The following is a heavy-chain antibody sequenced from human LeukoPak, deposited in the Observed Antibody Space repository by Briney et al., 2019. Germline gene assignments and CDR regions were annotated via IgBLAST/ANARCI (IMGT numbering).Heavy chain of an antibody. D-gene: IGHD6-6*01. V-gene: IGHV4-39*07. CDR3: ARGLAARFDDY. Sequence: SETLSLTCTVSGGSISSSSYYWGWIRQPPGKGLEWIGSIYYSGSTYYNPSLKSRVTISVDTSKNQFSLKLSSVTAADTAVYYCARGLAARFDDYWDQGTMVTVSS. J-gene: IGHJ4*02. CDR1: GGSISSSSYY. CDR2: IYYSGST.